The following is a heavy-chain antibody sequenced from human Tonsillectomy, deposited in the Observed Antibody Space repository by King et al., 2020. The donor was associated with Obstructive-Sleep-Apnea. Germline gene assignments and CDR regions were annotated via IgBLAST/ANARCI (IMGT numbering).Heavy chain of an antibody. D-gene: IGHD1-26*01. CDR3: AKDMGFDTGGGFDY. J-gene: IGHJ4*02. CDR2: IRLDSGNL. V-gene: IGHV3-9*01. CDR1: GFNLDDYA. Sequence: VQLVESGGGLVQPGRSLRLSCAASGFNLDDYAMHWCRQVPGKGLEGGSGIRLDSGNLGYADAVKGRFTITRDNAKNSLYLQMNSLRAEDTALYYCAKDMGFDTGGGFDYWGQGALVTVFS.